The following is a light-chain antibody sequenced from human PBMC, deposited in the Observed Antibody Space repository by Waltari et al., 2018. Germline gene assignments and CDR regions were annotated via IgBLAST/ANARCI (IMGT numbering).Light chain of an antibody. CDR3: QQYFNIPRT. J-gene: IGKJ1*01. CDR1: QGIYDS. V-gene: IGKV1-NL1*01. CDR2: GAS. Sequence: DIQMTQSPLSLSASVGDKVPITCRASQGIYDSLAWYQQKPGKAPKLLLFGASTLKSGVPSRFSGSGSGTEHTLTISGLQPDDFATYFCQQYFNIPRTFGQGTKVEIK.